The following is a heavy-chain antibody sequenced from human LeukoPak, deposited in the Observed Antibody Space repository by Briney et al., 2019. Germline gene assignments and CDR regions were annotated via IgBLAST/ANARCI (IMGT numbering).Heavy chain of an antibody. Sequence: SGPTLVKPTQTLTLTCTFSGFSLSTSGVGVGWIRQPPGKALEWLALIYWDDDKRYSPSLKSRLTITKDTSKNQVVLTMTNVDPVDTATYYCAHRRGVQCMDVWGQGTTVTVSS. CDR3: AHRRGVQCMDV. D-gene: IGHD3-10*01. V-gene: IGHV2-5*02. J-gene: IGHJ6*02. CDR2: IYWDDDK. CDR1: GFSLSTSGVG.